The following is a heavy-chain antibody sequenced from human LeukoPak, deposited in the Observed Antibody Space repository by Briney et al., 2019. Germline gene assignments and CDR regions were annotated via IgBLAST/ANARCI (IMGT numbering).Heavy chain of an antibody. Sequence: GGSLRLSCAASGFTFSSYAMTWVRQAPGKGLEWVSLISGSGGSTYYADSVKGRFTISRDNSKNTLYLQMNSLRAEDTAVYYCASLGITGTHDNWFDPWGQGTLVTVSS. V-gene: IGHV3-23*01. CDR2: ISGSGGST. D-gene: IGHD1-20*01. J-gene: IGHJ5*02. CDR3: ASLGITGTHDNWFDP. CDR1: GFTFSSYA.